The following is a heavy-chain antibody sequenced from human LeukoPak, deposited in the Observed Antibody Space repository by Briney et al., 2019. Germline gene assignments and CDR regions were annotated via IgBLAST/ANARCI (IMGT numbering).Heavy chain of an antibody. CDR3: AMTSTIFGGHYYYGMDV. CDR1: GGSISNRSYY. Sequence: SETLSLTCTVSGGSISNRSYYWGWIRQPPGKGLEWIGYIYYSGSTNYNPSLKSRVTISVDTSKNQFSLKLSSVTAADTAVYYCAMTSTIFGGHYYYGMDVWGQGTTVTVSS. V-gene: IGHV4-61*05. CDR2: IYYSGST. J-gene: IGHJ6*02. D-gene: IGHD3-3*01.